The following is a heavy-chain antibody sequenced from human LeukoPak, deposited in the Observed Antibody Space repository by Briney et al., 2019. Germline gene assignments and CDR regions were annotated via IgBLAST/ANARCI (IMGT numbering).Heavy chain of an antibody. Sequence: ASVKVSCKASGGTFSSYAISWVRQAPGQGLEWMGGFDPEDGETIYAQKFQGRVTMTEDTSTDTAYMELSSLRSEDTAVYYCATESHVKELAWGQGTLVTVSS. CDR1: GGTFSSYA. CDR3: ATESHVKELA. V-gene: IGHV1-24*01. D-gene: IGHD6-6*01. CDR2: FDPEDGET. J-gene: IGHJ5*02.